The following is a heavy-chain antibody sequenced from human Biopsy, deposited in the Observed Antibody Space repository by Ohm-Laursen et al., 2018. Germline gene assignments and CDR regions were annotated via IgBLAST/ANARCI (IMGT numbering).Heavy chain of an antibody. V-gene: IGHV1-69*04. Sequence: SSVKVSCKVSGGPSSNYAFSWVRQAPGQGLEWVGRIVPILGHLNYAQRFQGRVSITADKSTTYVYMELSRLTSGDTAVYYCTADADGYYTEFDYWGPGTLVTVSS. CDR1: GGPSSNYA. CDR2: IVPILGHL. CDR3: TADADGYYTEFDY. J-gene: IGHJ4*02. D-gene: IGHD3-3*01.